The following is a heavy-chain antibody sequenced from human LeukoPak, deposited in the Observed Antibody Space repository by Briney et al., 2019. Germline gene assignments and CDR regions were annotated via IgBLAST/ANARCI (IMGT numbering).Heavy chain of an antibody. D-gene: IGHD5-24*01. J-gene: IGHJ4*02. CDR2: IRAYNGDT. V-gene: IGHV1-18*01. CDR1: GYTFTSLG. Sequence: GASVKVSCKASGYTFTSLGVSWMRQAPGQGLEWLGWIRAYNGDTSYARKLQGRLTMTTDTSTSTAYMELRSLRSDDTAVYYCARGDGDYWGQGTLVTVSS. CDR3: ARGDGDY.